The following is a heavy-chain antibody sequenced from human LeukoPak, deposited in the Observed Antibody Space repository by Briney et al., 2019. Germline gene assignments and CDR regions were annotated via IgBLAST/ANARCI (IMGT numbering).Heavy chain of an antibody. Sequence: GASVKVSRKASGYTFTSYGISWVRQAPGQGLEWMGWISAYNGNTNYAQKLQGRVTMTTDTSTSTAYMEPRSLRSDDTAVYYCARDSTTIFGPWGSYYYYMDVWGKGTMVTVSS. D-gene: IGHD3-3*01. CDR1: GYTFTSYG. CDR3: ARDSTTIFGPWGSYYYYMDV. CDR2: ISAYNGNT. V-gene: IGHV1-18*01. J-gene: IGHJ6*03.